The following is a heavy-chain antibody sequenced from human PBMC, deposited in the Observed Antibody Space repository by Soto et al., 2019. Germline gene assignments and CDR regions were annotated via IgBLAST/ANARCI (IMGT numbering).Heavy chain of an antibody. Sequence: GASVKVSCKASGYTFPGYYMHWVRQAPGQGLEWMGWINPNSGGTNYAQKFQGRVTMTRDTSISTAYMELSRLRSDDTAVYYCARDSNAHGYSYGTAFDYWGQGTLVTVSS. V-gene: IGHV1-2*02. CDR1: GYTFPGYY. CDR2: INPNSGGT. J-gene: IGHJ4*02. D-gene: IGHD5-18*01. CDR3: ARDSNAHGYSYGTAFDY.